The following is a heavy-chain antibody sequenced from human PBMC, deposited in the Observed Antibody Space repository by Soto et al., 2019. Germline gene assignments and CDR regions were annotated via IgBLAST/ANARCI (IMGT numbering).Heavy chain of an antibody. J-gene: IGHJ6*02. CDR1: GDSVSSNSAA. V-gene: IGHV6-1*01. CDR3: AREGTYWFGETYYYYYYGMDV. Sequence: SQTLSLTCAISGDSVSSNSAAWNWIRQSPSRGLEWLGRTYYRSKWYNDYAVSVKSRITINPDTSKNQFSLQLNSVTPEDTAVYYCAREGTYWFGETYYYYYYGMDVWGQGTTVTVSS. D-gene: IGHD3-10*01. CDR2: TYYRSKWYN.